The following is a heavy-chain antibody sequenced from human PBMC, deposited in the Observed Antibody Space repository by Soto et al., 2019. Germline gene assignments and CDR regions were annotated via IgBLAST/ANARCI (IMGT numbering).Heavy chain of an antibody. D-gene: IGHD2-21*01. Sequence: ASVKVSCKTSGFTFSNSAVQWVRQARGQHLEWIGWIIVGSGETKSTQDLQGRVTFTRDMSTSTAYMELSSLRSDDTAVYYCAAELYTGGNCCSFDIWGQVTMVTVSS. J-gene: IGHJ3*02. CDR1: GFTFSNSA. V-gene: IGHV1-58*01. CDR3: AAELYTGGNCCSFDI. CDR2: IIVGSGET.